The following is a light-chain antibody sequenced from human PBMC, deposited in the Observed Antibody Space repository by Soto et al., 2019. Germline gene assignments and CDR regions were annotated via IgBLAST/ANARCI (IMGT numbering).Light chain of an antibody. CDR1: QGIAND. CDR2: AAS. V-gene: IGKV1-27*01. CDR3: QQYHSYWT. J-gene: IGKJ1*01. Sequence: DIQMTQSPSSLSASVGDRVTITCRASQGIANDLAWFQQKPGRVPKLLIYAASTLKSGVPSRFSGSGSGTEFTLTISSLQTDDFSTYYCQQYHSYWTFGQGTKVDIK.